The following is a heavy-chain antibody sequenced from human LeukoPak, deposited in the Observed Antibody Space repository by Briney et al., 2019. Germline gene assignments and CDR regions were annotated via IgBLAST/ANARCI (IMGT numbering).Heavy chain of an antibody. J-gene: IGHJ4*02. CDR2: IYYSGST. CDR1: GGSMSSSSYY. V-gene: IGHV4-39*01. Sequence: PSETLSLTCIVSGGSMSSSSYYWGWIRQPPGKGLEWIGSIYYSGSTYYNPSLKSRVTISVDTSKNQFSLKLSSVTAADTAVYYCARLPTVTFFDYWGQGTLVTVSS. CDR3: ARLPTVTFFDY. D-gene: IGHD4-17*01.